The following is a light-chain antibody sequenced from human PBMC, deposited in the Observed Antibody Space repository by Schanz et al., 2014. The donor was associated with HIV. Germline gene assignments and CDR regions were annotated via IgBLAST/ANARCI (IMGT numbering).Light chain of an antibody. Sequence: QSVLTQPPSASGSPGQSVAISCTGTSSDVGGYDFPPWYQQRPGKAPKLMISEVSKRPSGVSNRFSGSKSGNTASLTISGLQAEDEADYYCNSYTSKNTPIFGGGTKLTVL. CDR1: SSDVGGYDF. J-gene: IGLJ2*01. CDR2: EVS. V-gene: IGLV2-14*01. CDR3: NSYTSKNTPI.